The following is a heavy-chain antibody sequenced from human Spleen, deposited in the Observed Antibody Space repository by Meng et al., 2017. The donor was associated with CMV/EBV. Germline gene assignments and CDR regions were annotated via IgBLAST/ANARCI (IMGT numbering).Heavy chain of an antibody. CDR1: GGSISSSSYY. J-gene: IGHJ2*01. Sequence: LTCTVSGGSISSSSYYWGWIRQPPGKGLEWIGSIYYSGSTYYNPSLKSRVTISVDTSKNQFSLKLSSVTAADTAVYYCARGRRAIFDLWGRGTLVTVSS. CDR3: ARGRRAIFDL. V-gene: IGHV4-39*07. CDR2: IYYSGST.